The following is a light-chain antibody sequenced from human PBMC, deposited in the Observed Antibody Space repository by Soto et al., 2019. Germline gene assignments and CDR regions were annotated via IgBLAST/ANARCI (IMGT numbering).Light chain of an antibody. CDR1: QSVSSY. V-gene: IGKV3-11*01. Sequence: EIVLTQSPATLSLSPGERATLSCRASQSVSSYLAWYQQKPGQAPRLLIYDASNRATGIPARFSGSGSGTDFTLTISRLEPEVFAVYYCQQRSNWPTFGQGTKLEIK. CDR2: DAS. J-gene: IGKJ2*01. CDR3: QQRSNWPT.